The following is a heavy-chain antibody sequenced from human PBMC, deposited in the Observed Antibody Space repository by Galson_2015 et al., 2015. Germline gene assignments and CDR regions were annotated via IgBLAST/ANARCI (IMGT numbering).Heavy chain of an antibody. CDR3: SWYILLF. D-gene: IGHD2/OR15-2a*01. CDR1: GFTFNTDW. J-gene: IGHJ4*02. Sequence: SLRLSCAASGFTFNTDWVSWVRQAPGKGLEWVGRIKSKTDGETTDYAAPVKGRFFISRDDSKNMLYLQMNSLKTEDTAMFYCSWYILLFRGQGALVTVSS. CDR2: IKSKTDGETT. V-gene: IGHV3-15*05.